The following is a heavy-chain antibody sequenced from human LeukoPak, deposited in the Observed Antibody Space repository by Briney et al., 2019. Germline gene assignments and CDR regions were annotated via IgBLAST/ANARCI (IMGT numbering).Heavy chain of an antibody. V-gene: IGHV3-30-3*01. CDR3: AREGSTYFWSGYYPSRQGGNYFDY. J-gene: IGHJ4*02. Sequence: PGRSLRLSCAASGFTFSSYAMHWVRQAPGKGLEWVAVISYDGSNKYYADSVKGRFTISRDNSKNTLYLQMNSLRAEDTAVYYCAREGSTYFWSGYYPSRQGGNYFDYWGQGTLVTVSS. CDR2: ISYDGSNK. D-gene: IGHD3-3*01. CDR1: GFTFSSYA.